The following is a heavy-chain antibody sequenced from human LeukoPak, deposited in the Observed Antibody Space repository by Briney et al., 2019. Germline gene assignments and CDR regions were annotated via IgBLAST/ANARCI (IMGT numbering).Heavy chain of an antibody. Sequence: PGGSLRLSCAASGFTFSSYGMHWVRQAPGKGLEWVAVIWYDGSNKYYADSVKGRFTISRDNSKNTLYLQMNSLRAEDTAVYYCAKDRRSTGYSSSWTFDYWGQGTLVTVSS. CDR2: IWYDGSNK. CDR3: AKDRRSTGYSSSWTFDY. CDR1: GFTFSSYG. V-gene: IGHV3-33*06. D-gene: IGHD6-13*01. J-gene: IGHJ4*02.